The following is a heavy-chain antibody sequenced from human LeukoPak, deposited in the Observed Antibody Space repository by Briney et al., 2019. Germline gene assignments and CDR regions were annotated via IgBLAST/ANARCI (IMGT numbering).Heavy chain of an antibody. CDR1: GGSFSGYY. CDR3: ARELYYYDSSGYYYAHYFDY. Sequence: SETLSLTCAVYGGSFSGYYWSWIRQPPGKGLEWIGEINHSGSTNYNPSLKSRVTISVDTSKNQFSLKLSSVTAADTAVYYCARELYYYDSSGYYYAHYFDYWGQGTLVTVSS. V-gene: IGHV4-34*01. J-gene: IGHJ4*02. CDR2: INHSGST. D-gene: IGHD3-22*01.